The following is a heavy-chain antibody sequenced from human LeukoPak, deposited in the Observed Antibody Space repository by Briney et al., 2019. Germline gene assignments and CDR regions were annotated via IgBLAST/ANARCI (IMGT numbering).Heavy chain of an antibody. D-gene: IGHD5-12*01. J-gene: IGHJ4*02. CDR1: VGSISSYY. V-gene: IGHV4-59*01. CDR2: IYYSGNT. Sequence: SETLSLTCTVSVGSISSYYWSWIRRPPGKRLEWIGYIYYSGNTNDNPSLKGRVTISIDTSKNQFSRKMSSVTAADTAVYYCARVGSGCFDHWGQGTLVTVYS. CDR3: ARVGSGCFDH.